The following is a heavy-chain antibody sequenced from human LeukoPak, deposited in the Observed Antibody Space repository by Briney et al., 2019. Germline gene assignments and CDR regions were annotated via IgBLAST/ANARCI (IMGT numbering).Heavy chain of an antibody. D-gene: IGHD3-16*02. CDR3: ARHEEDHYDYVWGSYRYYFDY. J-gene: IGHJ4*02. Sequence: NPSETLSLTCTVSGGSISSSSYYWGWIRQPPGKGLEWIGSIYYSGSTYYNPSLKSRVTISVDTSKNQFSLKLSSVTAADTAVYYCARHEEDHYDYVWGSYRYYFDYRGQGTLVTVSS. V-gene: IGHV4-39*01. CDR1: GGSISSSSYY. CDR2: IYYSGST.